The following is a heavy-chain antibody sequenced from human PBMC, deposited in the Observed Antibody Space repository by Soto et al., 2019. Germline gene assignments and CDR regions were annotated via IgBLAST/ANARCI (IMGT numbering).Heavy chain of an antibody. CDR1: GYTFTGYY. CDR2: INPNSGGT. V-gene: IGHV1-2*04. CDR3: ARNVYDFWSGYLVGQNYGIDV. D-gene: IGHD3-3*01. Sequence: GASVKVSCKASGYTFTGYYMHWVRQAPGQGLEWMGWINPNSGGTNYAQKFQGWATMTRDTSFSTAYMELIRLRSDDTAVYYCARNVYDFWSGYLVGQNYGIDVWGQGTTVTVSS. J-gene: IGHJ6*02.